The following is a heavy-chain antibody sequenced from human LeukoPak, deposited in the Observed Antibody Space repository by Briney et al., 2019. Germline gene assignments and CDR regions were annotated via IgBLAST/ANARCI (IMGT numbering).Heavy chain of an antibody. Sequence: PSETLSLTCRVYGGSISTYYWSWIRQPAGKGLEWIAEIHTSGSTNFNPSLKSRVSISMDTPNNQFSLMISSVTAADTAIYYCAGRGLSTGWTFDYWGHGTLVTVSS. D-gene: IGHD6-19*01. J-gene: IGHJ4*01. CDR3: AGRGLSTGWTFDY. CDR1: GGSISTYY. V-gene: IGHV4-59*10. CDR2: IHTSGST.